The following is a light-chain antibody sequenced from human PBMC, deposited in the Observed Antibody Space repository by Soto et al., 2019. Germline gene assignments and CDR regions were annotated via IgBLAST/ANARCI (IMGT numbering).Light chain of an antibody. V-gene: IGKV3-15*01. CDR2: AAS. CDR1: QSVGSS. J-gene: IGKJ1*01. CDR3: QQHNNWPWT. Sequence: EIVMTQSPATLSLSPGERATLSCRASQSVGSSLAWFQQKHGQAPRLLIYAASTRATGLPARFSGGGSWTEFTLTISSLQSEDFAVYHCQQHNNWPWTFGQGTKVDIK.